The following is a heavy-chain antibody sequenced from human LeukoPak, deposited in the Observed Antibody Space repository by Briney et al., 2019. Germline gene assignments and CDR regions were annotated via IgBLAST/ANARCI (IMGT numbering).Heavy chain of an antibody. Sequence: SETLSLTCAVYGGSVSGYYWSWIRQPPGKGLEWIGEINNSGRTNYHPSLKSRVTISLDTSKNHFSLKLSSVTAADTAVYYCARHVPYYYDSSGYPYYYYYYMDVWGKGTTVTVSS. J-gene: IGHJ6*03. CDR2: INNSGRT. CDR3: ARHVPYYYDSSGYPYYYYYYMDV. D-gene: IGHD3-22*01. CDR1: GGSVSGYY. V-gene: IGHV4-34*01.